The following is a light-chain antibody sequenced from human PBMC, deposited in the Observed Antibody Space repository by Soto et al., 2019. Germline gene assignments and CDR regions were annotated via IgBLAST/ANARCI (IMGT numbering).Light chain of an antibody. CDR3: NSNTSSSTNV. CDR2: GVN. Sequence: QSALTQPASVSGSPGQSITISCTGTSSDVGGFHYVSWYQQHPGTAPKLIIYGVNNRPSGVSYRFSGSKSGNTASLTISGLQAEDEADYYCNSNTSSSTNVFGTGTKVTVL. CDR1: SSDVGGFHY. V-gene: IGLV2-14*03. J-gene: IGLJ1*01.